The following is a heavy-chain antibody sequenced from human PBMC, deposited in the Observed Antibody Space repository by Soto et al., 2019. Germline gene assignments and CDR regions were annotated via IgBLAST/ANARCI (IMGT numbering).Heavy chain of an antibody. CDR2: VYYSGST. V-gene: IGHV4-31*03. D-gene: IGHD3-10*01. CDR1: GGAVTSGGFY. J-gene: IGHJ5*02. Sequence: PSETLSLTCNVSGGAVTSGGFYWSWIRQHPGKGLEWIGYVYYSGSTYYNPSLRSRLTISIDTSTNQFSLKLGSVTAADTAVYYCAGSGGYYVSGISYYSFAPGGQETLVTVPS. CDR3: AGSGGYYVSGISYYSFAP.